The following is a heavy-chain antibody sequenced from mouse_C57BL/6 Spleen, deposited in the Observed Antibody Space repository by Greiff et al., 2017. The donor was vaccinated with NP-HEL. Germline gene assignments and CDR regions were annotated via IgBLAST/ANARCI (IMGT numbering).Heavy chain of an antibody. J-gene: IGHJ2*01. Sequence: VQLQQPGAELVRPGSSVKLSCKASGYTFTSYWMHWVKQRPIQGLEWIGNIDPSDSEPHYNQKFKDKATLTVDKSSSTAYMQLSSLTSEDSAVYYCARGGDSLDYWGQGTTLTVSS. CDR1: GYTFTSYW. CDR2: IDPSDSEP. V-gene: IGHV1-52*01. CDR3: ARGGDSLDY. D-gene: IGHD3-3*01.